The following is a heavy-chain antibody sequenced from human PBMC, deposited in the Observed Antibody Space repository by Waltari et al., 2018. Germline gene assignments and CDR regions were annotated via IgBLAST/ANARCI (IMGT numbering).Heavy chain of an antibody. CDR2: IFSNDEK. V-gene: IGHV2-26*01. Sequence: VTLTESGPVLVKPTETLTLTCTVSGFSPSNARTGVSWIRQPPVKALEWLAHIFSNDEKSYSTSLKSRLTISKDTSKSQVVLTMTNMDPVDTATYYCARIPAGAYYYYMDVWGKGTTVTVSS. CDR1: GFSPSNARTG. J-gene: IGHJ6*03. D-gene: IGHD2-2*01. CDR3: ARIPAGAYYYYMDV.